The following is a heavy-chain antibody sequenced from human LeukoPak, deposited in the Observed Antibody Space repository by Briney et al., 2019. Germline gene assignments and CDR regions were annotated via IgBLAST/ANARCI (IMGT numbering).Heavy chain of an antibody. CDR3: ASGDHIVVVPAAMPPFDY. V-gene: IGHV1-3*01. CDR1: GYTFTSYA. D-gene: IGHD2-2*01. J-gene: IGHJ4*02. Sequence: ASVKVSCKASGYTFTSYAMHWVRQAPGQRPEWMGWINAGNGNTKYSQKFQGRVTITRDTSASTAYMELSSLRSEDTAVYYCASGDHIVVVPAAMPPFDYWGQGTLVTVSS. CDR2: INAGNGNT.